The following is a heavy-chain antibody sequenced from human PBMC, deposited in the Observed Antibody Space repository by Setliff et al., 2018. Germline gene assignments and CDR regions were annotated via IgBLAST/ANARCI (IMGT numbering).Heavy chain of an antibody. D-gene: IGHD3-16*01. CDR1: GFSFSGSA. Sequence: PGGSLRLSCAASGFSFSGSAVYWVRQASVKGLEWIGRIRGRTDNYATAYAASVRGRFTISRDDSKNTAYLQMNSLKTEDTAVYYCTFARDGYDVFDIWGQGSPVTAPQ. J-gene: IGHJ4*02. CDR3: TFARDGYDVFDI. V-gene: IGHV3-73*01. CDR2: IRGRTDNYAT.